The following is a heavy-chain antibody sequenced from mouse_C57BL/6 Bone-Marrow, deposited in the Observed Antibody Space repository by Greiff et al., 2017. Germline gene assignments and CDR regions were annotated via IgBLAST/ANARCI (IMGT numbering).Heavy chain of an antibody. CDR2: ISYSGST. D-gene: IGHD2-3*01. CDR1: GYSITSGYD. Sequence: EVKLVESGPGMVKPSQSLSLTCTVTGYSITSGYDWHWIRHFPGNKLEWMGYISYSGSTNYNPSLKSRISITHDTSKNHFFLKLNSVTTEDTATYYCARDGDGYFGYWGQGTTLTVSS. V-gene: IGHV3-1*01. CDR3: ARDGDGYFGY. J-gene: IGHJ2*01.